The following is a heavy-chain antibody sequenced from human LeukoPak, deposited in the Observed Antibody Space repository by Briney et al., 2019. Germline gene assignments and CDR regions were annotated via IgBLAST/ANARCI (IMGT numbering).Heavy chain of an antibody. CDR3: ARREPWGYSSGSQAFDI. J-gene: IGHJ3*02. Sequence: ASVKVSCKASGYTFTSYGISWVRQAPGQGLEWMGWISAYNGNTNYAQKLQGRVTMTTDTSTSTAYMELRSLRSDDTAVYYCARREPWGYSSGSQAFDIWGQGTMVTVSS. D-gene: IGHD2-15*01. CDR2: ISAYNGNT. CDR1: GYTFTSYG. V-gene: IGHV1-18*01.